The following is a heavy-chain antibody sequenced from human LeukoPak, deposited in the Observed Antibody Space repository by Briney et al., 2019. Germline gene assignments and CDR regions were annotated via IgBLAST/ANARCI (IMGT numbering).Heavy chain of an antibody. Sequence: KPSETLSLTCTVSGASVSSSGYYWTWFRRPPGKGLEWIGYIYHSGSTNYHPSLKSRVTISVDTSKNQFSLKLTSMTAADTAVYYCGRETIAATGTSVFLAYWGQGTLATVSS. V-gene: IGHV4-61*08. D-gene: IGHD6-13*01. CDR3: GRETIAATGTSVFLAY. CDR1: GASVSSSGYY. J-gene: IGHJ4*02. CDR2: IYHSGST.